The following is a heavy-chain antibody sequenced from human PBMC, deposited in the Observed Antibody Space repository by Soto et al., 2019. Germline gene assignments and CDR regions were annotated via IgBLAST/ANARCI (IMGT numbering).Heavy chain of an antibody. V-gene: IGHV2-5*02. CDR3: AHRPYLPDTLFEWYYFDY. CDR2: IYWDDDK. CDR1: GFSLSTSGVG. Sequence: GPTLVNPTQTLTLTCTFSGFSLSTSGVGVGWIRQPPGKALEWLALIYWDDDKRYSPSLKSRLTITKDTSKNQVVLTMTNLDPVDTATYYCAHRPYLPDTLFEWYYFDYWGQGTLVTVSS. D-gene: IGHD3-9*01. J-gene: IGHJ4*02.